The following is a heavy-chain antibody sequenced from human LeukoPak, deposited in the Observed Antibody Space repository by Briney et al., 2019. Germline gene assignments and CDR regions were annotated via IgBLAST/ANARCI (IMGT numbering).Heavy chain of an antibody. D-gene: IGHD6-19*01. Sequence: GGSLRLSCAASGFTFSSYSMNWVRQAPGKGLEWGSSISSSSSYIYYADSVKGRFTISRDNAKNSLYLQMNSLRAEDTAVYYCARDSGYSSGWYYFDYWGQGTLVTVSS. CDR3: ARDSGYSSGWYYFDY. CDR2: ISSSSSYI. J-gene: IGHJ4*02. CDR1: GFTFSSYS. V-gene: IGHV3-21*01.